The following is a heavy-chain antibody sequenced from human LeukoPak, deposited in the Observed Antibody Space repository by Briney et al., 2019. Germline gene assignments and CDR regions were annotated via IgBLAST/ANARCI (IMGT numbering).Heavy chain of an antibody. V-gene: IGHV4-34*01. D-gene: IGHD1-1*01. Sequence: SETLSLTCAVYGGSFSGNYWSWIRQPPGKGLEWIGEINHSGSTNYNPSLKSRVSISVDTSKNQFSLKLSSATAADTAVYYCARLSALRGFTINWRDTRTSEKLRRSNWFDPWGQGTLVTVSS. CDR2: INHSGST. CDR1: GGSFSGNY. CDR3: ARLSALRGFTINWRDTRTSEKLRRSNWFDP. J-gene: IGHJ5*02.